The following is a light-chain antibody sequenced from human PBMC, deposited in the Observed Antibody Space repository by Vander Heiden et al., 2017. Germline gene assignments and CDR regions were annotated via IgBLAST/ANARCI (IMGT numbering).Light chain of an antibody. CDR3: QQYSRYST. V-gene: IGKV1-5*03. CDR1: QSLSSW. Sequence: FHFTHSPSTLSPSVGDRGTITCRASQSLSSWLAWYQQKPGKAPKVLIYKASTLESGVPSRFSGNGSGTEFTLTISSLQPDDFATYYCQQYSRYSTFGQGTKVEIK. CDR2: KAS. J-gene: IGKJ1*01.